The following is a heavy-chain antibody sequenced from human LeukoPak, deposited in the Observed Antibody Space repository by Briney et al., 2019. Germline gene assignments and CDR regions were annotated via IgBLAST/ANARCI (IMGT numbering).Heavy chain of an antibody. J-gene: IGHJ3*02. CDR2: IYHSGST. CDR1: GGSISSGGYY. D-gene: IGHD1-14*01. V-gene: IGHV4-30-2*01. CDR3: ARANQNDSPGAFDI. Sequence: PSETLSLTCTVSGGSISSGGYYWSWIRQPPGKGLEWIGYIYHSGSTYYNPSLKSRVTISVDRSKNQFSLKLSSVTAADTAVYYCARANQNDSPGAFDIWGQGSMVTVSS.